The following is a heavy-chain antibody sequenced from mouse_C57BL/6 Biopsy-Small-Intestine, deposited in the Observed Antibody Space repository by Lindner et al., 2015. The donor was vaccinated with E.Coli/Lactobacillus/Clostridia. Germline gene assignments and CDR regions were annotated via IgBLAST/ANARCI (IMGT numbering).Heavy chain of an antibody. CDR1: GYTFTRYT. V-gene: IGHV1-4*01. CDR3: ARGGNAMDF. J-gene: IGHJ4*01. Sequence: VQLQESGAELARPGASVKMSCKASGYTFTRYTMHWVKQRPGQGLEWIGFINPSSGYTKYNQKFKDKATLTADKSSSTAYMQLSSLTSADSTVYYCARGGNAMDFWGQGTSVTVSS. CDR2: INPSSGYT.